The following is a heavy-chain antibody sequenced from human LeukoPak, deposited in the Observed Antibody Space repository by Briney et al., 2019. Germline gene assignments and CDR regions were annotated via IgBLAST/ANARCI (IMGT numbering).Heavy chain of an antibody. D-gene: IGHD6-6*01. V-gene: IGHV3-23*01. CDR2: ISGSGGNT. CDR1: GFTFSSCA. Sequence: GGSLRLSCAASGFTFSSCAMSWVRQAPGKGLEWVSTISGSGGNTYYADSVKGRFTISRDNSKNTLYLHMNSLRAEDTALYNCARGSSITGRGAFDYWGQGALVTVSS. CDR3: ARGSSITGRGAFDY. J-gene: IGHJ4*02.